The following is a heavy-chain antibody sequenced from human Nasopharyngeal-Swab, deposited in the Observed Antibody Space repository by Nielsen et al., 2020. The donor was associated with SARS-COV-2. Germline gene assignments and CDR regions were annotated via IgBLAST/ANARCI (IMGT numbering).Heavy chain of an antibody. J-gene: IGHJ5*02. D-gene: IGHD2-8*01. CDR1: GGSISSYY. CDR3: ARLALGYCTNGVCYQGFDP. V-gene: IGHV4-59*08. CDR2: IYYSGST. Sequence: SETLSLTCTVSGGSISSYYWSWIRQPPGKGLEWIGYIYYSGSTNYNPSLKSRVPISVDTSKNQFSLKLSSVTAADTAVYYCARLALGYCTNGVCYQGFDPWGQGTLVTVSS.